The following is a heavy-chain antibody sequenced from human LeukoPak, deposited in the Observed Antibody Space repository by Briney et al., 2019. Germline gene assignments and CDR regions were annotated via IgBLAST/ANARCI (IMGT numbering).Heavy chain of an antibody. J-gene: IGHJ4*02. D-gene: IGHD3-10*01. CDR1: GGTFSSYA. CDR2: IIPIFGTA. V-gene: IGHV1-69*06. CDR3: AREGLWFGELLYYFDY. Sequence: EASVKVSCKASGGTFSSYAISWVRQAPGRGLEWMGGIIPIFGTANYAQKFQGRVTITADKSTSTAYMELSSLRSEDTAVYYCAREGLWFGELLYYFDYWGQGTLVTVSS.